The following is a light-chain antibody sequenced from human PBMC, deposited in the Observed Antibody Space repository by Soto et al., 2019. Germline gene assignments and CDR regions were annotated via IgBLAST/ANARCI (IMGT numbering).Light chain of an antibody. J-gene: IGKJ1*01. CDR2: GAS. CDR3: QQYGSSPA. Sequence: EIVVTQSPGTLSLSPGERATLSCRASQSVSSSYLAWYQQKPGQAHRLLIYGASSRATGIPDRFSGSGSGTDFTLTISRLEPEDFAVYYCQQYGSSPAFGEGTKVELQ. V-gene: IGKV3-20*01. CDR1: QSVSSSY.